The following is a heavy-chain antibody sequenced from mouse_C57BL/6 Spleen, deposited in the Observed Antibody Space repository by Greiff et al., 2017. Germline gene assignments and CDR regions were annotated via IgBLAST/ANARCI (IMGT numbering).Heavy chain of an antibody. Sequence: EVMLVESGGGLVKPGGSLKLSCAASGFTFSDYGMYWVRQAPEKGLEWVAYISSGSSSIYYADTVKGRFTISRDNAKNTLFLQMTSLRSEDTAMYYCARQSKRGFADWGQGTMVTVSA. CDR3: ARQSKRGFAD. CDR2: ISSGSSSI. D-gene: IGHD2-5*01. V-gene: IGHV5-17*01. J-gene: IGHJ3*01. CDR1: GFTFSDYG.